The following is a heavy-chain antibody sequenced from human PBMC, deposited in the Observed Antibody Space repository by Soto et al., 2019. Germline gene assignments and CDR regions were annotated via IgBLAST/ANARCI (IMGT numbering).Heavy chain of an antibody. V-gene: IGHV1-69*13. CDR2: IIPIFGTA. D-gene: IGHD3-22*01. J-gene: IGHJ4*02. CDR3: AGTYYYDSSGYYSSFDY. Sequence: GASVKVSCKASGGTFSSYAISWVRQAPGQGLEWMGGIIPIFGTANYAQKFQGRVTITADESTSTAYMELSSLRSEDTAVYYCAGTYYYDSSGYYSSFDYWGQGTLVTVSS. CDR1: GGTFSSYA.